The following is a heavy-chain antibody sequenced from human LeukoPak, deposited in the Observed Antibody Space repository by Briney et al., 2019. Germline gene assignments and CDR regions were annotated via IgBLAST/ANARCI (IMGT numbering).Heavy chain of an antibody. CDR2: IYNTGST. V-gene: IGHV4-39*01. CDR1: AGSISSSSYY. Sequence: SETLSLTCTVSAGSISSSSYYWGSIRQPPGKGLEWIRSIYNTGSTYYNQSIKSRVAIAVDSSKNQFSLKLSSVTAADTAVYYCASTALGYCSSTSGFTPHYFDYWGQGTLVTVSS. CDR3: ASTALGYCSSTSGFTPHYFDY. D-gene: IGHD2-2*01. J-gene: IGHJ4*02.